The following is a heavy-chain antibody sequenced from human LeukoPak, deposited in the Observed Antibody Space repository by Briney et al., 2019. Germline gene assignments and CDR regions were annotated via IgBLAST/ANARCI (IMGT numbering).Heavy chain of an antibody. Sequence: GASVKASCKASGYTFTSYYMHWVRQAPGQGLEWMGIINPSGGSTSYAQKFQGRVTMTRDTSTSTVYMELSSLGSEDTAVYYCARDQSPGGIAVAGVFDYWGQGTLVTVSS. J-gene: IGHJ4*02. V-gene: IGHV1-46*01. CDR3: ARDQSPGGIAVAGVFDY. CDR2: INPSGGST. CDR1: GYTFTSYY. D-gene: IGHD6-19*01.